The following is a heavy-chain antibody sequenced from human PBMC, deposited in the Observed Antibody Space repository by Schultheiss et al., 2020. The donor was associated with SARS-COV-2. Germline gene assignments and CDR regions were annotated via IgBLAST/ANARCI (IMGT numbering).Heavy chain of an antibody. CDR1: GGSISSYY. V-gene: IGHV4-59*12. D-gene: IGHD3-10*01. CDR3: ARGITMVQGVIITAYYYGMDV. Sequence: SETLSLTCTVSGGSISSYYWSWIRQPPGKGLEWIGYIYYSGSTNYNPSLKSRVTISVDTSKNQFSLKLSSVTAADTAVYYCARGITMVQGVIITAYYYGMDVWGQGTTVTVSS. CDR2: IYYSGST. J-gene: IGHJ6*02.